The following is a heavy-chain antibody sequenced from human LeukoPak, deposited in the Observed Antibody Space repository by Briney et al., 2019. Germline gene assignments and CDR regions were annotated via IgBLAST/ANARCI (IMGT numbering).Heavy chain of an antibody. CDR2: INPNSGGT. V-gene: IGHV1-2*02. CDR3: ARATDTAMVTGWFDP. J-gene: IGHJ5*02. D-gene: IGHD5-18*01. CDR1: GYKFTGYY. Sequence: GASVKVSFTSSGYKFTGYYMHWVRQAPGQGLEWMGWINPNSGGTNYAQKFQGRVTMTRDTSISTAYMELCRLRSDDTAVYYCARATDTAMVTGWFDPWGQAGLVTVSS.